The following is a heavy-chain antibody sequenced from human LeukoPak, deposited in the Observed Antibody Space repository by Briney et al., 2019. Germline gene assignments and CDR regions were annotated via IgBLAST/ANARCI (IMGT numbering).Heavy chain of an antibody. CDR1: GFTFNIYT. CDR2: ITSNGGST. V-gene: IGHV3-64*02. Sequence: GRSLRLSCAASGFTFNIYTMHWVRQAPGKGLEYVSAITSNGGSTFYADSVKDRFTISRDNSKNTLYLQMGSLRAEDMAVYYCARDFERGYFDYWGQGTLVTVSS. J-gene: IGHJ4*02. CDR3: ARDFERGYFDY.